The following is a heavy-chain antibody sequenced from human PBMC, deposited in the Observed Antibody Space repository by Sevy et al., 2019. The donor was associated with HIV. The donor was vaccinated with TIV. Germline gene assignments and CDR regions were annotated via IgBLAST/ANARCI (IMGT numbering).Heavy chain of an antibody. CDR2: IKSKTDGGTT. CDR3: LSALTFGGVIVKDY. CDR1: GFTFSNAW. V-gene: IGHV3-15*01. Sequence: GGSLRLSCAASGFTFSNAWMSWVRQAPGKGLEWVGHIKSKTDGGTTDYAAPVKGRFTISRDDSKNTLYLQMNSLKTEDTAVYYCLSALTFGGVIVKDYWGQGTLVTVSS. J-gene: IGHJ4*02. D-gene: IGHD3-16*02.